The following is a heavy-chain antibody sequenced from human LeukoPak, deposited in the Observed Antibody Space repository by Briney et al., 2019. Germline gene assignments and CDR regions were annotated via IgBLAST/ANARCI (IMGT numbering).Heavy chain of an antibody. Sequence: SETLSLTCTVSGGSISSYYWSWIQRPPGKGLEWIGYIYDSGSTNYNPSLKSRVTISVDTSKNQFSLKLSSVTAADTAVYYCATLGYSYGTDYWGQGIPVTVSS. CDR1: GGSISSYY. CDR2: IYDSGST. J-gene: IGHJ4*02. D-gene: IGHD5-18*01. V-gene: IGHV4-59*08. CDR3: ATLGYSYGTDY.